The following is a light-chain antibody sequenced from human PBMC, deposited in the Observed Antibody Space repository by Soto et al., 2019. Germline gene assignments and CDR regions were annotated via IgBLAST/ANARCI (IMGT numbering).Light chain of an antibody. CDR2: EVS. Sequence: QPALAQPASVSGSPGQSITISCTGTSSDVGGYNYVSWYQQHPGKAPKLMIYEVSNRPSGVSNRFSGSKSGNTASLTISGLQAEDGADYYCSSYTSSSTVVFGGGTKVTVL. CDR1: SSDVGGYNY. CDR3: SSYTSSSTVV. J-gene: IGLJ2*01. V-gene: IGLV2-14*01.